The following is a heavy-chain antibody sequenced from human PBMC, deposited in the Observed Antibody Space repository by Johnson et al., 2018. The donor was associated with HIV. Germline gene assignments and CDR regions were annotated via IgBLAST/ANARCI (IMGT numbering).Heavy chain of an antibody. J-gene: IGHJ3*02. CDR1: GFTFSSYW. V-gene: IGHV3-7*01. CDR3: ARVPEGDDDAFDI. Sequence: MLLVESGGGLVQPGGSLRLSCAASGFTFSSYWMSWVRQAPGKGLEWVANIKQDGSEKYYVDSVKGRFTISRDNAKNSLYLQMNSLRAEDTAVYYCARVPEGDDDAFDIWGQGTMVTVSS. CDR2: IKQDGSEK. D-gene: IGHD2-21*01.